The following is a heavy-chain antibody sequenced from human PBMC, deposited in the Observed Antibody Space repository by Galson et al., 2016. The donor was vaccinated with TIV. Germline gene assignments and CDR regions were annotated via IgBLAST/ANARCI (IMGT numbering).Heavy chain of an antibody. Sequence: SLRLFCAASGLTSNSYGIHWVRQAPGKGLEWVAVTWYDGSKKYYGDSVKGRFTISRDNSKNTLYLQMNSLRAEDTAVYYCARVVTIFGVVIPYNGMDVWGQGTTVTVSS. D-gene: IGHD3-3*01. J-gene: IGHJ6*02. V-gene: IGHV3-33*01. CDR3: ARVVTIFGVVIPYNGMDV. CDR1: GLTSNSYG. CDR2: TWYDGSKK.